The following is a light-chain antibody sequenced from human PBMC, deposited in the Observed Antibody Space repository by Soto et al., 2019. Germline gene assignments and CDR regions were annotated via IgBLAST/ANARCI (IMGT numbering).Light chain of an antibody. Sequence: PGERKTVYLRASQTVRKKLAWYQQKNGQAPRLLIYHASIRATGIPARFSGSGSGTEFILTISSLQSEDFAIYYCQKYSTWPPPLTLGYGPRLDI. J-gene: IGKJ5*01. CDR1: QTVRKK. V-gene: IGKV3D-15*01. CDR3: QKYSTWPPPLT. CDR2: HAS.